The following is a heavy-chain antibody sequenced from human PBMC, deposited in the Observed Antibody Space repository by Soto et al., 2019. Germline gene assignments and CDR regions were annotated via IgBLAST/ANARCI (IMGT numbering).Heavy chain of an antibody. CDR3: AKGVTMVRGVILDWFDP. CDR2: ISYDGSNK. D-gene: IGHD3-10*01. Sequence: QVQLVESGGGVVQPGRSLRLSCAASGFTFSSYGMHWVRQAPGKGLKWVAVISYDGSNKYYADSVKGRFTISRDNSKNTRYLQMNSLRAEDTAVYYCAKGVTMVRGVILDWFDPWGQGTLVTVSS. J-gene: IGHJ5*02. CDR1: GFTFSSYG. V-gene: IGHV3-30*18.